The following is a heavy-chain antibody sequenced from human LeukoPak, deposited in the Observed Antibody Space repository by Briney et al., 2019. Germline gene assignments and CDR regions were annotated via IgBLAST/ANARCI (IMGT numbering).Heavy chain of an antibody. Sequence: GGSLRLSCAVSGVTFSNYAMSWVRQAPGRGVEWVSVISASGGSTYYADSVKGRFTISRDNSNNRLYLEMNSLRAEDTAVYYCAKHAGTTRQTKDYWGQGTLVTVSS. CDR1: GVTFSNYA. D-gene: IGHD1-1*01. J-gene: IGHJ4*02. CDR2: ISASGGST. V-gene: IGHV3-23*01. CDR3: AKHAGTTRQTKDY.